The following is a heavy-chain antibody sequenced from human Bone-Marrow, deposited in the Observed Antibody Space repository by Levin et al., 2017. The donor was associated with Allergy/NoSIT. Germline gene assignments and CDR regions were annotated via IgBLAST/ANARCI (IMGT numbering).Heavy chain of an antibody. CDR3: AKGRGVYSYYFDY. V-gene: IGHV3-23*01. J-gene: IGHJ4*02. Sequence: GGSLRLSCAASGFTFSSYAMNWVRQAPGKGLEWVSGISGSGGSTSSADSVKGRFTISRDNSKNTLYLQMNSLRAEDTAVYYCAKGRGVYSYYFDYWGLGTLVTVSS. CDR1: GFTFSSYA. CDR2: ISGSGGST. D-gene: IGHD2-8*01.